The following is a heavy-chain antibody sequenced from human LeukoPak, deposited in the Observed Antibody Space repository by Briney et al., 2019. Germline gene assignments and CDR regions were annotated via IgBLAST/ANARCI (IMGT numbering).Heavy chain of an antibody. J-gene: IGHJ4*02. CDR3: ARTPVADTVTTSGEGDY. CDR2: INPSGGST. Sequence: GASVKVSCKASGYTFTSYYMHWARQAPGQGLEWMGIINPSGGSTSYAQKFQGRVTMTRDTSTSTVYMELSSLRSEDTAVYYCARTPVADTVTTSGEGDYWGQGTLVTVSS. CDR1: GYTFTSYY. V-gene: IGHV1-46*01. D-gene: IGHD4-17*01.